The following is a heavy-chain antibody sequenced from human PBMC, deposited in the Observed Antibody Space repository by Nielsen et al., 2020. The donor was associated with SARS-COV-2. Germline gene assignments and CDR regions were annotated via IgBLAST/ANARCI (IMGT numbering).Heavy chain of an antibody. CDR1: GFTFRNYG. CDR3: AKDVWSGGHQMGPDY. V-gene: IGHV3-30*18. CDR2: VSRDGSDT. D-gene: IGHD3-3*01. J-gene: IGHJ4*02. Sequence: GGSLRLSCAASGFTFRNYGMHWVRQVAGKGLEWVAIVSRDGSDTFYVDSTEGRFTISRDNSKNTVYLQMNSLRAEDTAVYHCAKDVWSGGHQMGPDYWGQGTLVTVSS.